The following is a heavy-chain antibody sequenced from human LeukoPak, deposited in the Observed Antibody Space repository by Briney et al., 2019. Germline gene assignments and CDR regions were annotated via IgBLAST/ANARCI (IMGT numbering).Heavy chain of an antibody. CDR2: IYYSGST. V-gene: IGHV4-31*01. J-gene: IGHJ4*02. CDR3: ARAPWGGGVDY. CDR1: GGSINSGGYY. D-gene: IGHD3-10*01. Sequence: PSETLSLTCTVSGGSINSGGYYWSWIRQHPGKGLEWIGYIYYSGSTYYNPSLKSQVTILIDTSKSQFSLKLSSVTAADTAVYYCARAPWGGGVDYWGQGTLVTVSS.